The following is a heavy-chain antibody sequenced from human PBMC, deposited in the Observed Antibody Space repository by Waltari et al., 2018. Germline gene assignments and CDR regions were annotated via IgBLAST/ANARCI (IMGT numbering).Heavy chain of an antibody. J-gene: IGHJ3*02. Sequence: EVQLVESGGGLVQPGRSLRLSCAASGFTFDDYAMHWVRQFPGKGLAWVAGINWNSDSIGYGDSVKGRLTISRDNARNYLYLQMNSLTTEDTALYYCLKKNDEVYDRNGLVYDAFDMWGQGTMVTVSS. CDR1: GFTFDDYA. CDR3: LKKNDEVYDRNGLVYDAFDM. D-gene: IGHD3-22*01. V-gene: IGHV3-9*01. CDR2: INWNSDSI.